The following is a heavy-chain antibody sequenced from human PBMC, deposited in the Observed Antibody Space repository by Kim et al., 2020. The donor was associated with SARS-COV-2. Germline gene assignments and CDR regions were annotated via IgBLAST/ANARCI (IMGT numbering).Heavy chain of an antibody. Sequence: EYAASVKGRFTLSRDDSKSIAYLQMNSLKTEDTAVYYCTGTPYFDFVPPYWGQGTLVTVSS. V-gene: IGHV3-49*02. D-gene: IGHD3-16*01. CDR3: TGTPYFDFVPPY. J-gene: IGHJ4*02.